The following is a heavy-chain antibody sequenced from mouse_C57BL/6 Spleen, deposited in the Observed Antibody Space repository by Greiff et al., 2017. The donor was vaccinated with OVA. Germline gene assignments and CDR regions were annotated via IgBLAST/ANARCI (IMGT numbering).Heavy chain of an antibody. CDR1: GYTFTSYW. Sequence: QVQLKESGAELVKPGASVKLSCKASGYTFTSYWMHWVKQRPGQGLEWIGMIHPNSGSTNYNEKFKSKATLTVDKSSSTAYMQLSSLTSEDSAVYYCALTGLYAMDYWGQGTSVTVSS. CDR2: IHPNSGST. D-gene: IGHD4-1*01. V-gene: IGHV1-64*01. CDR3: ALTGLYAMDY. J-gene: IGHJ4*01.